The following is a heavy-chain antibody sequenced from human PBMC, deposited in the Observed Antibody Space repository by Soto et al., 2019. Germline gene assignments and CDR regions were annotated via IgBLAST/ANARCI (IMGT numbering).Heavy chain of an antibody. CDR2: INHSGST. J-gene: IGHJ5*02. Sequence: QVQLQQWGAGLLKPSETLSLTCAIYGGSFSGYYWSWIRQPPGKGLEWIGEINHSGSTNYNPSLKRRVAMSVDTSRNQFSLKLSSVTAADMAVYYCAAAVARGWFDPWGQGTLVTVSS. CDR3: AAAVARGWFDP. CDR1: GGSFSGYY. V-gene: IGHV4-34*02. D-gene: IGHD6-19*01.